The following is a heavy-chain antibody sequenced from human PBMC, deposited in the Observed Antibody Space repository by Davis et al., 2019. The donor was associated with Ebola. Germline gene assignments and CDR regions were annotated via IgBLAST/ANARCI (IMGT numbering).Heavy chain of an antibody. J-gene: IGHJ4*02. CDR1: GFTFSSYA. CDR3: AKDKLPALSESFYFDY. CDR2: IRHSGSST. Sequence: GGSLRLSCAASGFTFSSYAMSWVRQAPGKGLEWVSGIRHSGSSTYYADSVKGRFTISRDNSKNTLYLQMNSLRAEDTAVYYCAKDKLPALSESFYFDYWGQGTLVTVSS. D-gene: IGHD3-10*01. V-gene: IGHV3-23*01.